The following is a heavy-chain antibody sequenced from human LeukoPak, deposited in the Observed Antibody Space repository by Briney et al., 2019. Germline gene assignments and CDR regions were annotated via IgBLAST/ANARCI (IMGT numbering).Heavy chain of an antibody. V-gene: IGHV3-23*01. CDR3: AKVWFGELSNYYYMDV. J-gene: IGHJ6*03. CDR1: GFTFSSYA. CDR2: INNGGDRT. D-gene: IGHD3-10*01. Sequence: GGSLRLSCAASGFTFSSYAMSWVRQAPGKGLEWVSLINNGGDRTFYADSMKGRFTISRDNSKNTLYLEMTSLRVEDTAMYYCAKVWFGELSNYYYMDVWGKGTTVIVSS.